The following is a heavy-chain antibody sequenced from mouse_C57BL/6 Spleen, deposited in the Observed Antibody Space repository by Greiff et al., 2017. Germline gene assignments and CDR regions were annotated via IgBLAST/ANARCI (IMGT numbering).Heavy chain of an antibody. CDR2: INPNYGTT. CDR3: ARPVYGSSHWYFDV. Sequence: EVQLVESGPELVKPGASVKISCKASGYSFTDYNMNWVKQSNGKSLEWIGVINPNYGTTSYNQKFKGKATLTVDQSSSTAYMQLNSLTSEDSAVYYCARPVYGSSHWYFDVWGTGTTVTVSS. D-gene: IGHD1-1*01. J-gene: IGHJ1*03. CDR1: GYSFTDYN. V-gene: IGHV1-39*01.